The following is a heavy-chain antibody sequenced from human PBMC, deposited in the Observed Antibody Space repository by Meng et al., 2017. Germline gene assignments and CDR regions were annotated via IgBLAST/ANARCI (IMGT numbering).Heavy chain of an antibody. V-gene: IGHV3-11*04. D-gene: IGHD3-9*01. CDR2: ISSSGSTI. Sequence: QVELVESGGGLVKAGGSLRLSCAASGFTFSDYYMSWIRQAPGKGLEWVSYISSSGSTIYYADSVKGRFTISRDDAKNTVYLQMNSLRAEDTAVYYCARDADWVIFDHWGQGALVTVSS. CDR3: ARDADWVIFDH. CDR1: GFTFSDYY. J-gene: IGHJ4*02.